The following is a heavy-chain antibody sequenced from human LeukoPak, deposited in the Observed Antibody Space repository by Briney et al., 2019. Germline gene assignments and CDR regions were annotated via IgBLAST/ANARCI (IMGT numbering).Heavy chain of an antibody. CDR3: AKAADNGYYYYFDY. CDR2: ISGSGGST. D-gene: IGHD3-22*01. V-gene: IGHV3-23*01. Sequence: GASLRLSCAASGFIFSRYAMSWVRQAPGKGLEWVSAISGSGGSTYYADSVKGWFTISRDNTKNTLYLQMNSLRADDTAVYYCAKAADNGYYYYFDYWGQGTLVTVSS. J-gene: IGHJ4*02. CDR1: GFIFSRYA.